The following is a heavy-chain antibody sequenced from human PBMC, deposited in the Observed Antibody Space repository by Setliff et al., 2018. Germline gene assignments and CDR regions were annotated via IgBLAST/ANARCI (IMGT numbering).Heavy chain of an antibody. CDR1: GFTFSNAW. CDR3: AKDSSGWPHSLISYFQH. D-gene: IGHD6-19*01. J-gene: IGHJ1*01. CDR2: IKSKTDGGTT. Sequence: GGSLRLSCAASGFTFSNAWMTWVRQAPGKGLEWVGRIKSKTDGGTTDYAAPVKGRFTISRDESKNTLYLQMNSLKTEDTAVYYCAKDSSGWPHSLISYFQHWGQGTLVTVSS. V-gene: IGHV3-15*01.